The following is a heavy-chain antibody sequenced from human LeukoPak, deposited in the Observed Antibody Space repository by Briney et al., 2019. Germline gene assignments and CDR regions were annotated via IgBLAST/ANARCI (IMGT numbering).Heavy chain of an antibody. CDR3: AKEYPSGFDP. J-gene: IGHJ5*02. CDR2: ISHDGNNK. V-gene: IGHV3-30*18. CDR1: GFTFSSYG. D-gene: IGHD1-14*01. Sequence: PGGSLRLSCAASGFTFSSYGMHWVRQAPGKGLEGVAIISHDGNNKYYADSVKGRFTISRDNSKNTLYLQMNSLRAEDTAVYYCAKEYPSGFDPWGQGTLVTVSS.